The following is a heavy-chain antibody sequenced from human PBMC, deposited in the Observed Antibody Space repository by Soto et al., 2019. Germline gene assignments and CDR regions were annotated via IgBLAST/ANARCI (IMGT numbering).Heavy chain of an antibody. CDR2: ITASGGST. J-gene: IGHJ3*02. D-gene: IGHD1-7*01. V-gene: IGHV3-23*01. CDR3: AKCLQVYWNSYAFHI. CDR1: GFTFSSYS. Sequence: EVNLLESGGGLVQPGGSLRLSCAASGFTFSSYSMSWVRQAPGKGLEWVSHITASGGSTYYADSVKGRFTISRDSSTNTLYLQMNSLRAEDTALYYCAKCLQVYWNSYAFHIWGQGTMVTVSS.